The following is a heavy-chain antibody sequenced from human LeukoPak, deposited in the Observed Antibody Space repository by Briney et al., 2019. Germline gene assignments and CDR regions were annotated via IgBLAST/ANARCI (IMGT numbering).Heavy chain of an antibody. CDR3: ARGTKTGYTGYDWNY. D-gene: IGHD5-12*01. Sequence: SETLSLTCTVSGGSISSYYWSWIRQPPGEGLGWIWYIYYSGSTSYNPPLKSRVPISVDSSSNQFSLILTSVTAADTAVYYCARGTKTGYTGYDWNYWGQGSLVTVSS. CDR1: GGSISSYY. CDR2: IYYSGST. J-gene: IGHJ4*02. V-gene: IGHV4-59*01.